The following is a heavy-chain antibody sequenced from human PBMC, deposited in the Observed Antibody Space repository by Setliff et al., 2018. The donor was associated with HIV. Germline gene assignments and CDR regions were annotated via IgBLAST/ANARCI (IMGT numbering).Heavy chain of an antibody. CDR2: INHSGRA. D-gene: IGHD2-8*01. CDR1: GESFSGYY. Sequence: SETLSLTCAVYGESFSGYYWSWIRQPAGKGLEWLGEINHSGRAKYNPSLKSRASISADTSKNQFSLRLTSVTAADTAVCYCARGAPYCNHGICHLFDYWGHGNLVTSPQ. J-gene: IGHJ4*01. CDR3: ARGAPYCNHGICHLFDY. V-gene: IGHV4-34*01.